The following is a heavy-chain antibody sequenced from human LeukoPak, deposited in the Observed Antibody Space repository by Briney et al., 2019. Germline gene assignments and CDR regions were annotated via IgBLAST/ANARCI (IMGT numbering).Heavy chain of an antibody. Sequence: SETLSLTCAVSGGSTSSYYWSWIRQPPGKGLEWIGYIYYSGSTNYNPSLKSRVTISVDTSKNQFSLKLSSVTAADTAVYYCARVYYDFWSGYSHWYFDLWGRGTLVTVSS. CDR2: IYYSGST. J-gene: IGHJ2*01. CDR3: ARVYYDFWSGYSHWYFDL. V-gene: IGHV4-59*01. CDR1: GGSTSSYY. D-gene: IGHD3-3*01.